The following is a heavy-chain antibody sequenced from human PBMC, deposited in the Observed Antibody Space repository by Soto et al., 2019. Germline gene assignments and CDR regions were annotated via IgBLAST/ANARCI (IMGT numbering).Heavy chain of an antibody. CDR1: GGSISSGGYY. J-gene: IGHJ4*02. CDR3: MLGSGWKDFDY. D-gene: IGHD3-22*01. CDR2: IYYSGST. Sequence: PSETLSLTCTVSGGSISSGGYYWSWIRQHPGKGLEWIGYIYYSGSTNYNPSLKSRVTISVDTSKNQFSLKLRSVTAADTAVYYCMLGSGWKDFDYWGQGTLVTVSS. V-gene: IGHV4-31*08.